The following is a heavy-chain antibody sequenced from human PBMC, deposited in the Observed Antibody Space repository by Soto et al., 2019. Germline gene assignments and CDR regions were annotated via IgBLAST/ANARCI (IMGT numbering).Heavy chain of an antibody. V-gene: IGHV3-7*01. D-gene: IGHD3-3*01. CDR1: GFTFSSYW. Sequence: GGSLRLSCAASGFTFSSYWMSWVRQAPGKGLEWVANIKQDGSEKYYVDSVKGRFTISRDNAKNSLYLQMNSLRAEDTAVYYCARAAYYDFWSGYYSYYYYYYMDVWGKGTTVTVSS. CDR2: IKQDGSEK. CDR3: ARAAYYDFWSGYYSYYYYYYMDV. J-gene: IGHJ6*03.